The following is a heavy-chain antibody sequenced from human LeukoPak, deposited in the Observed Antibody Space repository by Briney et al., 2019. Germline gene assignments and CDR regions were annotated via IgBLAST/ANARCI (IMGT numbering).Heavy chain of an antibody. CDR3: ARDRPLRAVAGKWNAFDI. D-gene: IGHD6-19*01. CDR1: GFTFSSYW. J-gene: IGHJ3*02. V-gene: IGHV3-20*04. Sequence: PGGSLRLSCAASGFTFSSYWMSWVRQAPGKGLEWVSGINWNGGSTGYADSVKGRFTISRDNAKNSLYLQMNSLRAEDTALYYCARDRPLRAVAGKWNAFDIWGQGTMVTVSS. CDR2: INWNGGST.